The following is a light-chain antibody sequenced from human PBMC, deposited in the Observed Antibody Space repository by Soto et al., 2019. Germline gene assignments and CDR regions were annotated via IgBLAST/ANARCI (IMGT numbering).Light chain of an antibody. Sequence: DIQMTQSPSSLSATVGDRITITCRASQTIGKYLNWYQQEPGRAPKLLIYDASYLQNGVPSRFSGSASGTDFTLSISNLRPEDFATYYCQQSFSSPFTFGPGTKVNIK. J-gene: IGKJ3*01. CDR3: QQSFSSPFT. CDR2: DAS. V-gene: IGKV1-39*01. CDR1: QTIGKY.